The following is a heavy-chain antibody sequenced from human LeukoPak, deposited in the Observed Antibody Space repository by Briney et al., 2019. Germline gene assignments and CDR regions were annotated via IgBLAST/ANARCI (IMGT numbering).Heavy chain of an antibody. CDR1: GFTVSSNY. V-gene: IGHV3-66*01. Sequence: GGSLRLSCAASGFTVSSNYMSWVRQAPGKGLEWVSVIYSGGSTYYADSVKGRFTISRDNSKNTLYLQMNSLRAEDTAVYYCTTVVPAPAQTSYYYYYMDVWGKGTTVTVSS. D-gene: IGHD2-2*01. J-gene: IGHJ6*03. CDR2: IYSGGST. CDR3: TTVVPAPAQTSYYYYYMDV.